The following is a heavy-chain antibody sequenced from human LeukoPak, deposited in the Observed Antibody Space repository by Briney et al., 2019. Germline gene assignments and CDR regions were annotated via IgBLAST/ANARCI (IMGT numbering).Heavy chain of an antibody. V-gene: IGHV4-34*01. CDR2: INHSGST. J-gene: IGHJ4*02. CDR3: AREPGGAGYSGYDPFDY. CDR1: GGSFSGYY. Sequence: SETLSLTCAVYGGSFSGYYWSWIRQPPGKGLEWIGEINHSGSTNYNPSLKSRVTISVDTSKNQFSLKLSSVTAADTAVYYCAREPGGAGYSGYDPFDYWGQGTLVTVSS. D-gene: IGHD5-12*01.